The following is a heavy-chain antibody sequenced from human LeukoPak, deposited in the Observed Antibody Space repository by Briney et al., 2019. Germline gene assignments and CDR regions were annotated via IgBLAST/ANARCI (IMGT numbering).Heavy chain of an antibody. CDR2: IYSGGST. D-gene: IGHD3-3*01. V-gene: IGHV3-53*01. CDR3: ARGARQMYYDFWSGYSYYFDY. J-gene: IGHJ4*02. CDR1: GFTVSSNY. Sequence: PGGSLRLSCAASGFTVSSNYMSRVRQAPGKGLEWVSVIYSGGSTYYADSVKGRFTISRDNSKNTLYLQMNSLRAEDTAVYYCARGARQMYYDFWSGYSYYFDYWGQGTLVTVSS.